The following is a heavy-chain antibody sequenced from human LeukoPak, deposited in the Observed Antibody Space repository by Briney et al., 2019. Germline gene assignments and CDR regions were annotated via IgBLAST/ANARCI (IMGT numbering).Heavy chain of an antibody. CDR1: GYTLTELS. J-gene: IGHJ6*02. D-gene: IGHD3-10*01. CDR2: FDPEDGET. V-gene: IGHV1-24*01. Sequence: ASVKVSCKASGYTLTELSMHWVRQAPGKGLEWMGGFDPEDGETVYAQNFQGRVTMTEDTSTDTAYMELSSLRSDDTAVYYCATDQRGAGLGFRYGSGSYNGLDVWGQGTTVTVSS. CDR3: ATDQRGAGLGFRYGSGSYNGLDV.